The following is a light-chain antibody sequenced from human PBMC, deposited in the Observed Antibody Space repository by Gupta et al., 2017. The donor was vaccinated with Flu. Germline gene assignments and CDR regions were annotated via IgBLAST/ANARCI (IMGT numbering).Light chain of an antibody. J-gene: IGKJ2*03. CDR3: QQRSNWPYS. CDR2: DGS. CDR1: HSIDDN. Sequence: VVLTQSPAILSLSPGERATLSCRASHSIDDNLGRYQQKSGQPLRLLIYDGSNRATGVPPRFSGSGYGTDFTLTISSLEPEDCAVYDCQQRSNWPYSFGQGTKLEIK. V-gene: IGKV3-11*01.